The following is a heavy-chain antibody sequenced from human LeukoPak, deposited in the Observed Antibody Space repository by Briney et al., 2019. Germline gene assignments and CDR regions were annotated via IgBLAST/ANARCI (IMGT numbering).Heavy chain of an antibody. CDR2: IIPIFGTA. Sequence: ASVKVSCKASGGTFSNYAISWVRQAPGQGLEWMGGIIPIFGTANYAQKFRGRVTITADKSTRTAYMELSSLRSEDTAVYYCASLIYGGPVWFGESEYMDVWGKGTTVTISS. CDR3: ASLIYGGPVWFGESEYMDV. CDR1: GGTFSNYA. J-gene: IGHJ6*03. V-gene: IGHV1-69*06. D-gene: IGHD3-10*01.